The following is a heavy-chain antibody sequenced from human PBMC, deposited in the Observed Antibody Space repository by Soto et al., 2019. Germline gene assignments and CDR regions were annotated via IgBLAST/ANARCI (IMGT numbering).Heavy chain of an antibody. CDR1: GFTFSNYA. CDR3: AGGFSAGKGSPPDY. V-gene: IGHV3-23*01. CDR2: LNGSGGST. D-gene: IGHD3-10*01. Sequence: GGSLGLSCAASGFTFSNYAMTWVRQAPGKGLEWVSGLNGSGGSTSSADSVKGRFATSRHNSKNTLYLQMNSLRDGDTAVYYCAGGFSAGKGSPPDYWGQGTLVTVSS. J-gene: IGHJ4*02.